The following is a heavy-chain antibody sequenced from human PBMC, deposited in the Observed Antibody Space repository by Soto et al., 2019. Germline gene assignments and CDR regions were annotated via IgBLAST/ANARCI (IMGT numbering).Heavy chain of an antibody. Sequence: ASLKVSCKASGYTFTIYAMHWVRQAPGQRLEWMGWINAGNGNTKYSQKFQGRVTITRDTSASTAYMELSSLRSEDTAVYYWARRSSCWPFDYWGQGTLVTVSS. CDR1: GYTFTIYA. D-gene: IGHD6-19*01. CDR2: INAGNGNT. V-gene: IGHV1-3*01. CDR3: ARRSSCWPFDY. J-gene: IGHJ4*02.